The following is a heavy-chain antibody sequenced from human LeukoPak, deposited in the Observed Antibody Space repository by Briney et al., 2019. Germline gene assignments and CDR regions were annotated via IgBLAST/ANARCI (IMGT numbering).Heavy chain of an antibody. D-gene: IGHD6-13*01. CDR1: GFTFDDYA. J-gene: IGHJ4*02. Sequence: PGGSLRLSCAASGFTFDDYAMHWVRQAPGKGLEWVSGISGNSGSIGYADSVKGRFTIPRDNAKNSLYLQMNSLRAEDTALYYCAKDEGPIAAAGTGACFDYWGQGTLVTVSS. V-gene: IGHV3-9*01. CDR3: AKDEGPIAAAGTGACFDY. CDR2: ISGNSGSI.